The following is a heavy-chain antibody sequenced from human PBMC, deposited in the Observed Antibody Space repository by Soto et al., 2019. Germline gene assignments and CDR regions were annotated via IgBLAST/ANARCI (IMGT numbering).Heavy chain of an antibody. Sequence: QVQLVESGGGVVQPGRSLRLSCAASGFTFNNYGIHCVRQAPGKGLEWVTVISNDGSHKYYADSVKGRLTNSRDNSKTTVLLQINSLRAEDTAMYYCAKHQGLAAHHGIDWGQGTMVTVSS. D-gene: IGHD6-13*01. J-gene: IGHJ3*01. V-gene: IGHV3-30*18. CDR1: GFTFNNYG. CDR3: AKHQGLAAHHGID. CDR2: ISNDGSHK.